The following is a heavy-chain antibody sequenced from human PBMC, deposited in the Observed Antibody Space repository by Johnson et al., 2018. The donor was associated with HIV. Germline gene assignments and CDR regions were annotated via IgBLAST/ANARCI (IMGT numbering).Heavy chain of an antibody. Sequence: QVQLVESGGGVVQPGRSLRLSCAASGFTFSSYGMHWVRQAPGKGLEWVAVIWYDGSNKYYADSVKGRFTISRDNSKNTLYLQMNSLGAEDTAVYYCARDRGGYSYGYDSDAFDIWGQGTMVTVSS. CDR1: GFTFSSYG. V-gene: IGHV3-33*01. D-gene: IGHD5-18*01. J-gene: IGHJ3*02. CDR2: IWYDGSNK. CDR3: ARDRGGYSYGYDSDAFDI.